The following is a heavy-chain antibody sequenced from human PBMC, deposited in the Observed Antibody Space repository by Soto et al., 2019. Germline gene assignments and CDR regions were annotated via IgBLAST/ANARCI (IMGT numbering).Heavy chain of an antibody. D-gene: IGHD6-13*01. CDR3: AKEVEAVGTPLFDY. V-gene: IGHV3-23*01. J-gene: IGHJ4*02. Sequence: GSLRLSCAASGFTFRSYAMSWVRQAPGKGLEWVAGIRDSGRSTFYADSVRGRFTVSRDNSKNALYLQMNSLRAEDTAVYFCAKEVEAVGTPLFDYWGQGARVTVSS. CDR1: GFTFRSYA. CDR2: IRDSGRST.